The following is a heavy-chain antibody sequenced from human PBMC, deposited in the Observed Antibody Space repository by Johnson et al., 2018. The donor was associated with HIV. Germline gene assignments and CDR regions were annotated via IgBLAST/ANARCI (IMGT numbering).Heavy chain of an antibody. CDR2: ISSSGSTI. D-gene: IGHD1-1*01. J-gene: IGHJ3*02. CDR1: GFTFSDYY. CDR3: ARAVRTGPSPGFVFDI. Sequence: QVQLVESGGGLVQPGGSLRLSCAASGFTFSDYYMSWIRQAPGKGLEWVSYISSSGSTIYYADSVKGRFTISRDNAKNSLYLQMNSPGAEDTALYYCARAVRTGPSPGFVFDIWGQGTMVTVSS. V-gene: IGHV3-11*01.